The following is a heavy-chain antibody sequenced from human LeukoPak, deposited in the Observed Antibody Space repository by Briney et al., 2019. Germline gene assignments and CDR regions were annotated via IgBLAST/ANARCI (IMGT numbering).Heavy chain of an antibody. CDR2: INHSGST. Sequence: SETLSLTRAVYGGSFSGYYWSWIRQPPGKGLEWIGEINHSGSTNYNPSLKSRVTISVDTSKNQFPLKLSSVTAADTAVYYCATRTYGGNSPFDYWGQGTLVTVSS. J-gene: IGHJ4*02. D-gene: IGHD4-23*01. V-gene: IGHV4-34*01. CDR3: ATRTYGGNSPFDY. CDR1: GGSFSGYY.